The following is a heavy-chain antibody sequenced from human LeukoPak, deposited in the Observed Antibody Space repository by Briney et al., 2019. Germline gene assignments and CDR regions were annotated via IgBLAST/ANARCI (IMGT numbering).Heavy chain of an antibody. Sequence: PSETLSLTCTASGGSISSYYWSWIRQPPGKGLEWLGYNYYTGSTNYNSSLGGRITILIDTSKNQFSLTLTSVTAADTAVYYCARQGGGYDWGQGILVTVSS. D-gene: IGHD5-12*01. CDR3: ARQGGGYD. J-gene: IGHJ4*02. V-gene: IGHV4-59*08. CDR2: NYYTGST. CDR1: GGSISSYY.